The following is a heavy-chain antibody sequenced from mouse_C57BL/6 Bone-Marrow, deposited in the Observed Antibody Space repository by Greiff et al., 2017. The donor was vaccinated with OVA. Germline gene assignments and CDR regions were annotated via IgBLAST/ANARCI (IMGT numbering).Heavy chain of an antibody. V-gene: IGHV1-53*01. CDR2: INPSNGGT. Sequence: QVQLQQPGTELVKPGASVKLSCKASGYTFTSYWMHWVKQRPGQGLEWIGNINPSNGGTNYNEKFKSKATLTVDKSSSTAYMQLSSLTSEDSAVYDCARWGYYGYDSFAYWGQGTLVTVSA. CDR3: ARWGYYGYDSFAY. CDR1: GYTFTSYW. D-gene: IGHD2-2*01. J-gene: IGHJ3*01.